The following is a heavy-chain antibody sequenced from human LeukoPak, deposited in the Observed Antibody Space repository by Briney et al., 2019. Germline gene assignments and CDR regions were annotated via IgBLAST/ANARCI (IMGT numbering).Heavy chain of an antibody. CDR3: ARGAGYSYGELDY. D-gene: IGHD5-18*01. CDR1: GGTFSSYA. CDR2: IIPIFGTA. Sequence: GASVKVSCKASGGTFSSYAISWVRQAPGQGLEWMGGIIPIFGTANYAQKFQGRVTITADKSTSTAYVELSSLRSEDTAVYYCARGAGYSYGELDYWGQGTLVTVSS. V-gene: IGHV1-69*06. J-gene: IGHJ4*02.